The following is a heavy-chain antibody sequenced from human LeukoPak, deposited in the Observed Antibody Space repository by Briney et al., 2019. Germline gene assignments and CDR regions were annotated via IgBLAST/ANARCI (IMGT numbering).Heavy chain of an antibody. CDR2: INPSGGST. J-gene: IGHJ4*02. D-gene: IGHD1-26*01. Sequence: ASVKVSCKASGYTFTSYYMHWVRQAPGQGLEWMGIINPSGGSTSYAQKFQGRVTMTRDTSTSTVYMELSSLRSEDTAAYYCARDTAGGGATDYWGQGTLVTVSS. CDR3: ARDTAGGGATDY. V-gene: IGHV1-46*01. CDR1: GYTFTSYY.